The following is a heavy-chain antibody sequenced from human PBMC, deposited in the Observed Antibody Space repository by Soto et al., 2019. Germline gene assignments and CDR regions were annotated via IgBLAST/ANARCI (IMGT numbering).Heavy chain of an antibody. J-gene: IGHJ4*02. CDR1: GYSISSSNW. CDR3: GRPGGDFVLPSDY. Sequence: SETLSLTCAVSGYSISSSNWWGWIRQPPGKGLEWTGYIYYSGTTYYNPSLKSRVTMSVDTSKNQFSVNLSSVTAADTAVYFCGRPGGDFVLPSDYWGPGTLVTVSS. CDR2: IYYSGTT. D-gene: IGHD2-21*02. V-gene: IGHV4-28*01.